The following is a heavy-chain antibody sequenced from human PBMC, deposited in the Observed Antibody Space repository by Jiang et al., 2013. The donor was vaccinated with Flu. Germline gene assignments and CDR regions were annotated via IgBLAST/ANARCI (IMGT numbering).Heavy chain of an antibody. CDR3: ARIDPXAASGTWYFD. V-gene: IGHV4-39*07. CDR1: GGSISGSSYY. Sequence: LLKPSETLSLTCTVSGGSISGSSYYWGWIRQPPGRGLEWIGVIFYSGDTHYNESLNSRVTMSVDRSKNQMSLELASVTAMDTAVYYCARIDPXAASGTWYFD. D-gene: IGHD6-13*01. CDR2: IFYSGDT. J-gene: IGHJ4*01.